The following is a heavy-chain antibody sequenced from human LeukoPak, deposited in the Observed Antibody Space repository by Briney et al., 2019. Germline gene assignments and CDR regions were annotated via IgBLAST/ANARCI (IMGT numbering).Heavy chain of an antibody. Sequence: GASVTVSCKASGYTFTSYYMHWVRQAPGQGLEWMGIINPSGGSTSYAQKFQGRVTMTRDTSTSTVYMELSSLRSEDTAVYYCARGGGQYSSGWAPHDYWGQGTLVTVSS. CDR2: INPSGGST. CDR3: ARGGGQYSSGWAPHDY. V-gene: IGHV1-46*01. CDR1: GYTFTSYY. J-gene: IGHJ4*02. D-gene: IGHD6-19*01.